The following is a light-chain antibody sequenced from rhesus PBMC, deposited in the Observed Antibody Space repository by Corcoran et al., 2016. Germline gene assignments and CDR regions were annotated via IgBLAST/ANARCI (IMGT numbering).Light chain of an antibody. V-gene: IGKV2-86*01. Sequence: DIVMTQTPLSLPVTPGEPASISCRSSQSLLDIEDGKTYLAWYLQKPGQSPQPLFYEGSNRASGVPDRFSGSVSDSDFTLKISRVEAVDVGVYYCMQYTHMPYSFGQGTKVEIK. CDR1: QSLLDIEDGKTY. J-gene: IGKJ2*01. CDR2: EGS. CDR3: MQYTHMPYS.